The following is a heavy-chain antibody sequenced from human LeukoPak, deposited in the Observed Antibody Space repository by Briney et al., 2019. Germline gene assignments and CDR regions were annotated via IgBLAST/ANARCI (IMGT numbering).Heavy chain of an antibody. CDR1: GYTFTSYG. Sequence: GASETVSCKASGYTFTSYGISWLRQAPGQGLEWMGWISAYNGNTNYAQKLQGRVTMTTDTSTSTAYMELRSLRSDDTAVYYCARDWTIRMRSVAAAGYWGQGTLVTVSS. J-gene: IGHJ4*02. D-gene: IGHD6-13*01. CDR3: ARDWTIRMRSVAAAGY. CDR2: ISAYNGNT. V-gene: IGHV1-18*01.